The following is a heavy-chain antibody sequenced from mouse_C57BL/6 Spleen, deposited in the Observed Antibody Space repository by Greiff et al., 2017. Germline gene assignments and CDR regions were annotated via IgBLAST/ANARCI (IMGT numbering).Heavy chain of an antibody. CDR2: ISYSGST. Sequence: VQLQESGPGMVKPSQSLSLTCTVTGYSITSGYDWHWIRHFPGNKLEWMGYISYSGSTNYNPSLKSRISITHDTSKNHFFLKLNSVTTEDTATYYCARGPSGYAMDYWGQGTSVTVSS. D-gene: IGHD3-1*01. J-gene: IGHJ4*01. CDR3: ARGPSGYAMDY. CDR1: GYSITSGYD. V-gene: IGHV3-1*01.